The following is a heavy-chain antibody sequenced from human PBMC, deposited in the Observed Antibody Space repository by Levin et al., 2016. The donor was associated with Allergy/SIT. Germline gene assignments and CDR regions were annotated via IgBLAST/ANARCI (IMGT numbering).Heavy chain of an antibody. J-gene: IGHJ6*02. CDR3: ARDHSSGDYYYGMDV. CDR2: ISPRSDVI. D-gene: IGHD3-22*01. CDR1: GFTFSSYE. V-gene: IGHV3-48*03. Sequence: GESLKISCAASGFTFSSYEINWVRQAPGKGLEWLSYISPRSDVIHYADSVKGRFTISRDNARNSVYLQMSSLRAEDTAIYYCARDHSSGDYYYGMDVWGQGTTLTVSS.